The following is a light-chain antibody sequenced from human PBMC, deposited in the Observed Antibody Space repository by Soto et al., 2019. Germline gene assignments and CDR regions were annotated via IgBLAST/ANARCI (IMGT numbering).Light chain of an antibody. V-gene: IGKV3-20*01. CDR3: QQYGSSPPWT. CDR1: QSVSSSY. Sequence: EIVLTQSPGTLSLSPGERATLSCRASQSVSSSYLAWHQQKPGQAPRLLIYGASSRATGIPDRFSGSGSGTDFTLTISRLAPEDFAVYYCQQYGSSPPWTFGQGTKVEIK. CDR2: GAS. J-gene: IGKJ1*01.